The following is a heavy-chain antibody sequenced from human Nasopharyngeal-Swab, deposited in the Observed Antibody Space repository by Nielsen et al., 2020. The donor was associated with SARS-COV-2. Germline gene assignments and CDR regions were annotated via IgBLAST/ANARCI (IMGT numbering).Heavy chain of an antibody. CDR2: ISWNSGSI. J-gene: IGHJ5*02. V-gene: IGHV3-9*01. D-gene: IGHD2-2*01. Sequence: SLKISCAASGFTFDDYAMHWVRQAPGKGLEWVSGISWNSGSIGYADSVKGRFTIPRDNAKNSLYLQMNSLRAEDTALYYCAKGKEAIVVVPGILNWFDPWGQGTLVTVSS. CDR3: AKGKEAIVVVPGILNWFDP. CDR1: GFTFDDYA.